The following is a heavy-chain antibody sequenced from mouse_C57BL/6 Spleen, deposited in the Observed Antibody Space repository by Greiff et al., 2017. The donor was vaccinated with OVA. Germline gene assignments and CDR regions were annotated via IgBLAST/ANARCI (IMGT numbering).Heavy chain of an antibody. CDR3: ARSLYYSNYYAMDY. V-gene: IGHV1-61*01. CDR1: GYTFTSYW. CDR2: IYPSDSET. Sequence: VQLQQPGAELVRPGSSVKLSCKASGYTFTSYWMDWVKQRPGQGLEWIGNIYPSDSETHYNQKFKDKATLTVDKSSSTAYMQLSSLTSEDSAVYYCARSLYYSNYYAMDYWGQGTSVTVSS. D-gene: IGHD2-5*01. J-gene: IGHJ4*01.